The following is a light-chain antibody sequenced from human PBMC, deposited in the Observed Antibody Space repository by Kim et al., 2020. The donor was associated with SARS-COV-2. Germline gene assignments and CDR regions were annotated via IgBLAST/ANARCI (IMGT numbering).Light chain of an antibody. CDR2: AAS. V-gene: IGKV1-27*01. J-gene: IGKJ2*01. Sequence: SVGDIVTITCWTSQDISISLAWYQHKPRKLPTLLIYAASTLHSGVPPRFISSGSWSDFTLTTISLQPDDVLSDYYQKYNRAPHTFGQGTKLEI. CDR1: QDISIS. CDR3: QKYNRAPHT.